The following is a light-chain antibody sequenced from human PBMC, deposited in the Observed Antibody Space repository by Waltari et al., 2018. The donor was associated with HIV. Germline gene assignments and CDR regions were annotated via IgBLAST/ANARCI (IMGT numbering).Light chain of an antibody. CDR2: EVI. Sequence: QSALTQPRSVSGSPGQSVPLSCPGTSSDVGGYDSVSWYLQHPGKVPTLIIYEVIKRPSGVPDRFAGSKSGNTASLTISGLQTEDEADYFCCSYAGTYTYVLFGGGTKLSVL. V-gene: IGLV2-11*01. CDR3: CSYAGTYTYVL. CDR1: SSDVGGYDS. J-gene: IGLJ3*02.